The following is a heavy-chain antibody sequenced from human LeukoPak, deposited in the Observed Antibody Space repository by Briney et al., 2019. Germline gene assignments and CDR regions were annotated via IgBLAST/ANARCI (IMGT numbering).Heavy chain of an antibody. D-gene: IGHD4-17*01. CDR1: GFTVSANY. CDR2: IYSGGST. CDR3: ARDPPPNTVTDFDY. Sequence: PGGSLRLSCAASGFTVSANYMSWVRQAPGKGLEWVSVIYSGGSTYYADSVRGRFTISRDSSKNTLSLQMHSLRTEDTAVYYCARDPPPNTVTDFDYWGQGTLVTVSS. J-gene: IGHJ4*02. V-gene: IGHV3-66*02.